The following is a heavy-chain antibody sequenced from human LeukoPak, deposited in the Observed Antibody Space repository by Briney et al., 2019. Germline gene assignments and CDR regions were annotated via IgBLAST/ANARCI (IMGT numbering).Heavy chain of an antibody. CDR2: ISGSGGST. CDR3: AKDQDCYDSSGYYYGTGNFDY. CDR1: GFTFSSYA. J-gene: IGHJ4*02. D-gene: IGHD3-22*01. Sequence: PGGSLRLSCAASGFTFSSYAMSWVRQAPGKGLEWVSAISGSGGSTYYADSVKGRFTISRDNSKNTLYLQMNSLRAEDTAVYYCAKDQDCYDSSGYYYGTGNFDYWGQGTLVTVSS. V-gene: IGHV3-23*01.